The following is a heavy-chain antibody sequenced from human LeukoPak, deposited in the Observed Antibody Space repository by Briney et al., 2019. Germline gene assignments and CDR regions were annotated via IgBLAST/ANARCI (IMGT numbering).Heavy chain of an antibody. CDR3: ARGPKTSFDY. CDR1: GGTFSSYA. J-gene: IGHJ4*02. Sequence: GASVKVSCKASGGTFSSYAISWVRQAPGQGLEWMGRIIPILGIANYAQKFQGRVTITADKSTSTAYMELSSLGSEDTAIYYCARGPKTSFDYWGQGTLVTVSS. V-gene: IGHV1-69*04. CDR2: IIPILGIA.